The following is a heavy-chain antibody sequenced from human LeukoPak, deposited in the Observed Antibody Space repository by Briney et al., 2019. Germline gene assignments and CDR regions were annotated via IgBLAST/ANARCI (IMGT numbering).Heavy chain of an antibody. J-gene: IGHJ3*02. D-gene: IGHD1-14*01. Sequence: GGSLRLSCAASGFTFTSYWMHWVRQAPGKGLVWVSRINSDGSRTSYADSVKGRFTISRDNAKNTLYLQMNSLRADDTAVYYCARDEPELSEDSFDAFDIWGQGTMITVSS. CDR3: ARDEPELSEDSFDAFDI. V-gene: IGHV3-74*01. CDR1: GFTFTSYW. CDR2: INSDGSRT.